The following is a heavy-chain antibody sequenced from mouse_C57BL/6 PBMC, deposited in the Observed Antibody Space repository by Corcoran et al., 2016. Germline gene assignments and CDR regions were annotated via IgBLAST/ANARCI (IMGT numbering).Heavy chain of an antibody. J-gene: IGHJ2*01. CDR2: IYPGDGDT. Sequence: QVQLQQSGAELVKPGASVKISCKASGYAFSSYWMNWVKQRPGKGLEWIGQIYPGDGDTNYNGKFKGKATLTADKSSSTAYMQLSSLTSEDSAVYFCARSCEVYYCDYWGQGIATTDSS. CDR3: ARSCEVYYCDY. CDR1: GYAFSSYW. V-gene: IGHV1-80*01.